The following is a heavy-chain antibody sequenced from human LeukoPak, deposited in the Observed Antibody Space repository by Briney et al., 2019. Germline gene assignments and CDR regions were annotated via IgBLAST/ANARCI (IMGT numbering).Heavy chain of an antibody. Sequence: GASVKVSCKASGYTFTGYYMHWVRQAPGQGLDWMGRINPNSGSTNFAQKFQGRVTMTRDTSISTAYMELSRLRSDDTAVYYCARDVYGSGSYYYYYYMDVWGKGTTVTVSS. V-gene: IGHV1-2*06. CDR1: GYTFTGYY. J-gene: IGHJ6*03. D-gene: IGHD3-10*01. CDR2: INPNSGST. CDR3: ARDVYGSGSYYYYYYMDV.